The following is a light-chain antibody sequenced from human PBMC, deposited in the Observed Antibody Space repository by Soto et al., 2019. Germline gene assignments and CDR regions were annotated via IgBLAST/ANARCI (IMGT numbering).Light chain of an antibody. CDR3: HQYGSSAGT. J-gene: IGKJ1*01. V-gene: IGKV3-20*01. Sequence: EIVLTQSPGTLSLSPGERATLSCRASQSVSSSYLAWYQQKPGQAPRLLIYGASSRATGIPDRFSGSGSGTDFTLTISRLEPEDFAVYYCHQYGSSAGTCGQGTKV. CDR1: QSVSSSY. CDR2: GAS.